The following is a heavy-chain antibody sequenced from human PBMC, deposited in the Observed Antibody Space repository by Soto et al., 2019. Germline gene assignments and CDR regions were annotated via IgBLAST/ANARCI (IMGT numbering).Heavy chain of an antibody. CDR2: IDPSDSYT. CDR1: GYSFTSYW. D-gene: IGHD4-17*01. V-gene: IGHV5-10-1*01. Sequence: GESLKISCKGSGYSFTSYWISWVRQMPGKGLEWMGRIDPSDSYTNYSPSFQGHVTISADKSISTAYLQWSSLKASDTAMYYCARVLDYGGNPDRLAPWGQGTLVTVSS. J-gene: IGHJ5*02. CDR3: ARVLDYGGNPDRLAP.